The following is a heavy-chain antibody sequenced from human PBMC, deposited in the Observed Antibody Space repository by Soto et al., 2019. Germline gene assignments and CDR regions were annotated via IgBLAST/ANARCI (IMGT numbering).Heavy chain of an antibody. V-gene: IGHV3-23*01. CDR2: ISGSGGST. D-gene: IGHD1-1*01. J-gene: IGHJ6*02. CDR1: GFTFSSYA. CDR3: AKVQRVYYYYGMDV. Sequence: PGGSLRLSCAASGFTFSSYAMSWVRQAPGKGLEWVSAISGSGGSTYYADSVKGRFTISRDNSKNTLYLQMNSLRAEDTAVYYCAKVQRVYYYYGMDVWGQGTTVTVSS.